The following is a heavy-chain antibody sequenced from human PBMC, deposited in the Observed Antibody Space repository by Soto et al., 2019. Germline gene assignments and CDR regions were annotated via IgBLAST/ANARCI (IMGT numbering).Heavy chain of an antibody. D-gene: IGHD4-17*01. CDR1: GYTFTGYY. CDR2: INPNSGGT. J-gene: IGHJ3*02. Sequence: GASVKVSCKASGYTFTGYYIHWVRQAPGQGLEWMGWINPNSGGTNYAQKFQGWVTMTRDTSISTAYMELSRLRSDDTAVYYCARLNTVTTGVPSGAFDIWGQGKMVTVS. CDR3: ARLNTVTTGVPSGAFDI. V-gene: IGHV1-2*04.